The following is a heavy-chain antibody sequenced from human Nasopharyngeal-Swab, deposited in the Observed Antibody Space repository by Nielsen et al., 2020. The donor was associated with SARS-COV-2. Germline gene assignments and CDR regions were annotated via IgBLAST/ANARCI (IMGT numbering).Heavy chain of an antibody. CDR2: VYYSGST. J-gene: IGHJ4*02. CDR1: GGSVSTTTYF. D-gene: IGHD1-26*01. Sequence: SETLSLTCPVSGGSVSTTTYFWGWIRQPPGKGLEWIGTVYYSGSTYYNPSLKSRVTISVDTSKNQFSLKLNSVTATDTAVYYCARGYGSFPYYFDPWGQGTLVTVSS. V-gene: IGHV4-39*01. CDR3: ARGYGSFPYYFDP.